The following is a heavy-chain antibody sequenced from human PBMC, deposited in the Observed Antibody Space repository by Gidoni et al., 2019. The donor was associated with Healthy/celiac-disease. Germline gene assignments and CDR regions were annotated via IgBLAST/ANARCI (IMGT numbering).Heavy chain of an antibody. CDR2: ISYDGSNK. V-gene: IGHV3-30-3*01. CDR1: GFTFSSYA. Sequence: QVQLVESGGGVVQPGRSLRLSCAASGFTFSSYAMHWVRQAPGKGLEWVAVISYDGSNKYYADSVKGRFTISRVNSKNTLYLQMNSLRAEDTAVYYCARDSYDEGAFDIWGQGTMVTVSS. D-gene: IGHD3-16*01. J-gene: IGHJ3*02. CDR3: ARDSYDEGAFDI.